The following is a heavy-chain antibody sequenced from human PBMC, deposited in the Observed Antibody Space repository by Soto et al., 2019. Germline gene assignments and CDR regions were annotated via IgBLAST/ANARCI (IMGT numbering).Heavy chain of an antibody. CDR2: IYYSGST. CDR3: ARDRYLFDP. CDR1: GGSISNYY. Sequence: SEPLSLTCTVSGGSISNYYWSWIRQPPGKGLEWIGYIYYSGSTNYNPSLKSRVTISVDTSKNQFSLKLSSVTAADTAVYYCARDRYLFDPWGQGTLVTVSS. J-gene: IGHJ5*02. V-gene: IGHV4-59*01.